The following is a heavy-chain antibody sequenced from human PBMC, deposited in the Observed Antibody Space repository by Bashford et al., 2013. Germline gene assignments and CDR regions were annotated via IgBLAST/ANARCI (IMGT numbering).Heavy chain of an antibody. Sequence: SETLSLTCTVSGGSISSYYWSWIRQPPGKGLEWIGYIYYSGSTNYNPSLKSRVTISVDTSKNQFSLKLSSVTAADTAVYYCARTDYGDYVDLGWFDPWGQGTLVTVSS. D-gene: IGHD4-17*01. J-gene: IGHJ5*02. CDR1: GGSISSYY. CDR2: IYYSGST. CDR3: ARTDYGDYVDLGWFDP. V-gene: IGHV4-59*08.